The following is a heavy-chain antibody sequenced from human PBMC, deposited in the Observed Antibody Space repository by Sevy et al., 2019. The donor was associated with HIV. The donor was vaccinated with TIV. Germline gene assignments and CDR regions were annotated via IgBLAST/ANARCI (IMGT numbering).Heavy chain of an antibody. CDR1: GGTFSSHN. J-gene: IGHJ4*02. CDR2: ILPIRDIT. V-gene: IGHV1-69*02. CDR3: ARALYSGYDYKLAY. Sequence: ASVKVSCSASGGTFSSHNINWVRQAPGQGLEWMGRILPIRDITNYAQKFQGRVTILADSSTRVAYMELSSLTSDDTAVYYCARALYSGYDYKLAYWGQGTLVTVSS. D-gene: IGHD5-12*01.